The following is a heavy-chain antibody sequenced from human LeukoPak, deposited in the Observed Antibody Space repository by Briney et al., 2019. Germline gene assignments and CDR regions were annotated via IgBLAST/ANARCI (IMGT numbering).Heavy chain of an antibody. Sequence: SETLSLTCTVSGGSISHYYWSWIRQPPGKGLEWIGCIYYSGSTNYNPSLKSRVTISVDTSKNQFSLKLNSVAAADTAVYYCARHRMGASFDYWGQGTLVTVSS. J-gene: IGHJ4*02. V-gene: IGHV4-59*08. CDR3: ARHRMGASFDY. D-gene: IGHD1-26*01. CDR2: IYYSGST. CDR1: GGSISHYY.